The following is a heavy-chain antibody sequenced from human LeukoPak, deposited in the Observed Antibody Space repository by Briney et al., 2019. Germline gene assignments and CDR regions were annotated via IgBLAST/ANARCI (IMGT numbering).Heavy chain of an antibody. D-gene: IGHD5-12*01. Sequence: PGGSLRLSCGASGFTFSTYGMHWVRQAPGKGLEWVAFIRYDGSNKYYADSVKGRFTISRDNSKNTLYLQMNSLRAEDTAVYYCAKDRAYSGYDPYYFDYWGQGTLVTVSS. J-gene: IGHJ4*02. CDR2: IRYDGSNK. CDR1: GFTFSTYG. CDR3: AKDRAYSGYDPYYFDY. V-gene: IGHV3-30*02.